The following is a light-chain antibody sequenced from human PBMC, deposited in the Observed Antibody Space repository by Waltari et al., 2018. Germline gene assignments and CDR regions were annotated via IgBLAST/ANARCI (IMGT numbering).Light chain of an antibody. V-gene: IGKV3-15*01. CDR3: QQYNRWRT. J-gene: IGKJ1*01. Sequence: EIVMTQSPATLSVSPGERATLSCRASQSIDTYLAWYQQKPCQAPRLLIYGASTRATGISARFTGSGSGTEFSLTISSLQSEDCAVYYCQQYNRWRTFGQGTKVEIK. CDR2: GAS. CDR1: QSIDTY.